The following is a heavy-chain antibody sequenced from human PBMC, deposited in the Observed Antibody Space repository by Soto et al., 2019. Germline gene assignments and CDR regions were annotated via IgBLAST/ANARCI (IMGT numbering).Heavy chain of an antibody. CDR2: ISGSGGST. CDR1: GFTFSSYA. J-gene: IGHJ6*03. V-gene: IGHV3-23*01. CDR3: AKDLGTGQIYYYYYYMDV. D-gene: IGHD7-27*01. Sequence: GGSLRLSCAASGFTFSSYAMSWVRQAPGKGLEWVSAISGSGGSTYCADSVKGRFTISRDNSKNTLYLQMNSLRAEDTAVYYCAKDLGTGQIYYYYYYMDVWGKGTTVTVSS.